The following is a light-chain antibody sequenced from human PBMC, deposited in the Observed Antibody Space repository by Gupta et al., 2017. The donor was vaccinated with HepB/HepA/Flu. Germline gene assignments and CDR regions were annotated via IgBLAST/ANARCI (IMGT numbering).Light chain of an antibody. CDR1: QSVLYSSNNKNY. CDR3: QQDYSTPWT. CDR2: WAS. V-gene: IGKV4-1*01. Sequence: DIVMTQSPDSLAVSLGERTTINCKPSQSVLYSSNNKNYLAWYQQKPGQPPKLLIYWASTRECGLPDRFSGSGSGTDFTLTISSLQAEDVAVYYCQQDYSTPWTFGQGTKVEIK. J-gene: IGKJ1*01.